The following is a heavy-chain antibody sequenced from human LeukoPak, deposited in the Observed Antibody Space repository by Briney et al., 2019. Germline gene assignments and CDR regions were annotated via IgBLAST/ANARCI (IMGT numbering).Heavy chain of an antibody. CDR3: ARVRGGNRGDAFDI. Sequence: GGSLRLSCAASGFTFSSYAMSWVRQAPGKGLECISGFSGSGGSTYYADSVKGRFTISRDNSKNTLYVQMKSLGAEDTALYCCARVRGGNRGDAFDIWGQGTMVTVSP. CDR2: FSGSGGST. J-gene: IGHJ3*02. CDR1: GFTFSSYA. D-gene: IGHD4-23*01. V-gene: IGHV3-23*01.